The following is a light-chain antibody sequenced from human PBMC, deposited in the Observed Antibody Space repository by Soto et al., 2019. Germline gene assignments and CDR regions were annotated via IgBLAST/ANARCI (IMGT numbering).Light chain of an antibody. CDR3: QQANSFPLT. Sequence: DIQMTQSPSTLSASVGDRVTITCRASQSISIWLAWYQQKPGQAPKLLIYDASSLESGVPSRFSGSGSGTEFTLTISRLQPDDFAGYYCQQANSFPLTFGGGTKVDI. V-gene: IGKV1-5*01. J-gene: IGKJ4*01. CDR1: QSISIW. CDR2: DAS.